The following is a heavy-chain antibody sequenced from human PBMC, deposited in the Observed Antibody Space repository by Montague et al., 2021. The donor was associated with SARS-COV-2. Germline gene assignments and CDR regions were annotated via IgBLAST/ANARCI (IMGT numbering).Heavy chain of an antibody. V-gene: IGHV4-59*08. J-gene: IGHJ4*02. CDR3: ARHYSASLLAVY. CDR2: ISDSGST. CDR1: GGSISSFY. D-gene: IGHD4-11*01. Sequence: SETLSLTCSVSGGSISSFYWSWIRQPPGKGLEWIGYISDSGSTNYNPSLKSRVTMSVDTSKNQFSLKVNSVTAADTAVYYCARHYSASLLAVYWGQGTLVTVSS.